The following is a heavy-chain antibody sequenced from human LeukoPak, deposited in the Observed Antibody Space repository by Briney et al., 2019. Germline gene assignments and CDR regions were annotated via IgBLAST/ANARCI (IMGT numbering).Heavy chain of an antibody. CDR2: ISLTGLT. CDR3: SRENGAFSPFGY. D-gene: IGHD2-8*01. Sequence: SGTLSLTCGVSGGSISNTNWWSWVRQPPGQGLEWIGEISLTGLTHYNPSLESRVTVSLDKSKNHLSLNLTSVTAADTAVYYCSRENGAFSPFGYWGQGTLVTVLS. J-gene: IGHJ4*02. CDR1: GGSISNTNW. V-gene: IGHV4-4*02.